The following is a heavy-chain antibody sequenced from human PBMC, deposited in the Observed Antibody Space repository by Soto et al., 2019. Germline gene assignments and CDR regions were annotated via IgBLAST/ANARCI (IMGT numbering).Heavy chain of an antibody. D-gene: IGHD2-8*01. CDR2: INPKSGGT. CDR1: GYSSTDYH. Sequence: ASVKVSCKASGYSSTDYHIHWVRQAPGQGLEWLGRINPKSGGTSTAQKFQGWVTMTRDRSISTVYMELTRLRSDDTAVYFCARGHSTDCSHGVCSFFYNHEMDVWGQGTTVTVSS. J-gene: IGHJ6*02. CDR3: ARGHSTDCSHGVCSFFYNHEMDV. V-gene: IGHV1-2*04.